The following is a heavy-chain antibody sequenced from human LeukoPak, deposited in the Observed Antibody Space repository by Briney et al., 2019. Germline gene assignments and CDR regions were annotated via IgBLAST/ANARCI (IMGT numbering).Heavy chain of an antibody. CDR1: GYTFTGYY. CDR3: ARDLAAAGSFDY. CDR2: INPNSGGT. J-gene: IGHJ4*02. V-gene: IGHV1-2*06. Sequence: GASVKVSCKASGYTFTGYYMHWVRQAPGQGLEWMGRINPNSGGTNYAQKFQGRVTTTRDTSISTAYMELSRLRSDDTAVYYCARDLAAAGSFDYWGQGTLVTVSS. D-gene: IGHD6-13*01.